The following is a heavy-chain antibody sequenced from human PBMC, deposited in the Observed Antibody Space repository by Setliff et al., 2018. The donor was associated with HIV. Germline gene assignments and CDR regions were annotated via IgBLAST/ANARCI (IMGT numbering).Heavy chain of an antibody. V-gene: IGHV4-34*01. CDR1: GGSLSGYY. D-gene: IGHD5-18*01. CDR3: ASIELAAMVPVDY. Sequence: SETLSLTCAVYGGSLSGYYWSWIRQPPGKGLEWFGEINHSGSTNYNPSLKSRVTISVDTSKNQFSLKLSSATAEDTAVYYCASIELAAMVPVDYWGQGTLVTVSS. CDR2: INHSGST. J-gene: IGHJ4*02.